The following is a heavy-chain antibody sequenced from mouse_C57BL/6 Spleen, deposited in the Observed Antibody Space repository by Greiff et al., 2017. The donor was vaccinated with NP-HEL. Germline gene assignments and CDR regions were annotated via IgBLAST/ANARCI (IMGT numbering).Heavy chain of an antibody. CDR1: GFTFSDYY. CDR2: INYDGSST. D-gene: IGHD1-1*01. V-gene: IGHV5-16*01. CDR3: ARVSTYYFEY. Sequence: EVKLMESEGGLVQPGSSMKLSCTASGFTFSDYYMAWVRQVPEKGLEWVANINYDGSSTYYLDSLKSRFIISRDTAKNILYLQISSLEAEDTARYYCARVSTYYFEYWGQGTTLTVSS. J-gene: IGHJ2*01.